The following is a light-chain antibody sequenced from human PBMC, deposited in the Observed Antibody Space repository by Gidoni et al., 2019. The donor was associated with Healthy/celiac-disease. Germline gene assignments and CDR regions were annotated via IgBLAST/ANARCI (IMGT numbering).Light chain of an antibody. V-gene: IGKV1-39*01. CDR2: AAS. J-gene: IGKJ3*01. Sequence: DIQMTQSPSSLSASVGDRVTITCRASQSISSSLNWYQQKPGKAPKLLIYAASSLQSGVPSRFSGSGSWTDFTLTISSLQPEDFATYYCQQSYSTPFTFXPXTKVDIK. CDR3: QQSYSTPFT. CDR1: QSISSS.